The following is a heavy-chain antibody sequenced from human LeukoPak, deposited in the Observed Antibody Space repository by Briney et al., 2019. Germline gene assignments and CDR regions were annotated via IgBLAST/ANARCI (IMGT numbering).Heavy chain of an antibody. V-gene: IGHV4-34*01. J-gene: IGHJ4*02. CDR2: STHTGST. Sequence: SETPSLTCAVYGESFSGHYWTWIRQAPGKGLEWIGESTHTGSTNYNPSLKSRVTISVDTSKNQFSLKLTSVSAADTAVYHCARGRTGAAALDFWGPGTLVTVSS. D-gene: IGHD2-2*01. CDR3: ARGRTGAAALDF. CDR1: GESFSGHY.